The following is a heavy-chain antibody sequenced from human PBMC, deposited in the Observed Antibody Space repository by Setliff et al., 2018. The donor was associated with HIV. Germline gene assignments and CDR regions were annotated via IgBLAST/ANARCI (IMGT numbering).Heavy chain of an antibody. CDR3: ARGVVVVPAAREHYYYMDV. V-gene: IGHV4-34*01. CDR2: IYHSGTT. Sequence: SETLSLTCAVYGGSFSGYYWTWIRQPPGKGLEWIGEIYHSGTTNHNPSLKSRVAMSVDMSKYQFSLKLTSVTAADTAVYYCARGVVVVPAAREHYYYMDVWGKGTTVT. D-gene: IGHD2-2*01. J-gene: IGHJ6*03. CDR1: GGSFSGYY.